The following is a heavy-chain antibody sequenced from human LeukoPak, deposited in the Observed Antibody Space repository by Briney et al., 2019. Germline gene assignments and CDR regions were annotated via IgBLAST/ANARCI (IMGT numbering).Heavy chain of an antibody. V-gene: IGHV4-4*09. CDR3: ARLAPHKTRPYYYYYYMDV. CDR2: IYTSGST. CDR1: GGSISSYY. J-gene: IGHJ6*03. Sequence: PETLSLTCTVSGGSISSYYWSWIRQPPGKGLEWIGYIYTSGSTNYNPSLKSRVTISVDTSKNQFSLKLSSVTAADTAVYYCARLAPHKTRPYYYYYYMDVWGKGTTVTVSS. D-gene: IGHD5-12*01.